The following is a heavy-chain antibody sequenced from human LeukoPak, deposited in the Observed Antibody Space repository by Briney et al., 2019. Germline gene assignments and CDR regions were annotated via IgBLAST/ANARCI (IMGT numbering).Heavy chain of an antibody. D-gene: IGHD1-26*01. Sequence: PGGSLRLSCAASGFTFGHFALNGAGRPPGKGLGGGALIWYDGTNANYADSVRARFTLSRDNSKNTLYLQMNSLRDEDTAVYYCAKEAIVAPDLRGWLDPWGQGTLVTVSS. V-gene: IGHV3-33*06. CDR1: GFTFGHFA. CDR2: IWYDGTNA. J-gene: IGHJ5*02. CDR3: AKEAIVAPDLRGWLDP.